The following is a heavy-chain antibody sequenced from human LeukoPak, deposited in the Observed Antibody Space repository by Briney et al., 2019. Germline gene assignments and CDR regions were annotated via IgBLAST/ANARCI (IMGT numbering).Heavy chain of an antibody. Sequence: GGSLRLSCAASGFTFSSYGMHWVRQAPGKGLEWVAVIWYDGSNKYYADSVKGRFTISRDNSENTLYLQMNSLRDEDTAIYYCARDGEQYNFWTGYYTPLYSFDYWGQGTLVTVSS. J-gene: IGHJ4*02. CDR2: IWYDGSNK. D-gene: IGHD3/OR15-3a*01. V-gene: IGHV3-33*01. CDR3: ARDGEQYNFWTGYYTPLYSFDY. CDR1: GFTFSSYG.